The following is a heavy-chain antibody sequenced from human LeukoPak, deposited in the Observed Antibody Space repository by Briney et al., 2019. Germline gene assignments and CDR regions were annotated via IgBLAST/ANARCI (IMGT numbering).Heavy chain of an antibody. V-gene: IGHV5-51*01. CDR2: IYPGDSDT. CDR1: GYSFASFW. CDR3: ASIVVAAAGRGYYYYGMDV. D-gene: IGHD6-13*01. J-gene: IGHJ6*02. Sequence: GESLTISCKGSGYSFASFWIGWVRQMPGKGLEWMGIIYPGDSDTRYSPSFQGQVTISADKSISTTYVQWSSLKASDTAMYYCASIVVAAAGRGYYYYGMDVWGQGTTVTVSS.